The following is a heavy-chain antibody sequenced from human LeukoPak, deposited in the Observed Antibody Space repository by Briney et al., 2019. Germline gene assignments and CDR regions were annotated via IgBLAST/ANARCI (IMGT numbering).Heavy chain of an antibody. D-gene: IGHD5-12*01. CDR2: IYYSGST. CDR3: ARGAYSGYPDY. J-gene: IGHJ4*02. CDR1: GGSVSSGSYY. Sequence: SETLSLTCTVSGGSVSSGSYYWSWIRQPPGKGLEWIGYIYYSGSTNYNPSLKSRVTISVDTSKNQFSLKLSSVTAADTAVYYCARGAYSGYPDYWGQGTLVPSPQ. V-gene: IGHV4-61*01.